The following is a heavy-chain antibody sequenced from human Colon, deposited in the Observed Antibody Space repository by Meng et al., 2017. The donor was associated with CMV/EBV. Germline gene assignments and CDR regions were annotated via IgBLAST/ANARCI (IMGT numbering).Heavy chain of an antibody. CDR3: ARDAIYYNRTGPHGMDV. D-gene: IGHD3-22*01. CDR1: KYTFTDYY. V-gene: IGHV1-2*02. J-gene: IGHJ6*02. Sequence: ASVKVSCKASKYTFTDYYIHWVRQAPGQGLEWMGWINPKSGDTKYAQKFQGRVTMTRDTSISTAYMEVSSLTSDDTAVYYCARDAIYYNRTGPHGMDVWGQGNTVTVSS. CDR2: INPKSGDT.